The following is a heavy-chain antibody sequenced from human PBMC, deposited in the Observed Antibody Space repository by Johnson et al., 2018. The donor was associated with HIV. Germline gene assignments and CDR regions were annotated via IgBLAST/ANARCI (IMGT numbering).Heavy chain of an antibody. D-gene: IGHD3-22*01. CDR3: ARVRYDTSNYCEARHAFDI. Sequence: VQLVESGGGLVQPGGSLRLSCAASGFTVSRNYMSWVRQAPGKGLEWVSVLYSGGSTYYADSVKGRFTISRDNSKNTLYLQMNSLRAEDTAVYYCARVRYDTSNYCEARHAFDIWGQGTMVTVSS. CDR2: LYSGGST. V-gene: IGHV3-66*01. J-gene: IGHJ3*02. CDR1: GFTVSRNY.